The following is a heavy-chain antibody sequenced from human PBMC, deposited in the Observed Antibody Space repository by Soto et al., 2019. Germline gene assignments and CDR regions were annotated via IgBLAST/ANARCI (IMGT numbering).Heavy chain of an antibody. J-gene: IGHJ6*04. CDR2: ISGSGGST. CDR3: AKGGNYDFWSGLDV. D-gene: IGHD3-3*01. V-gene: IGHV3-23*01. CDR1: GFTFSSYA. Sequence: PGGSLRLSCAASGFTFSSYAMNWVRQAPGKGLEWVSGISGSGGSTYYADSVKGRFTISRDNSKNTLYLQMNSLRAEDTAVYYCAKGGNYDFWSGLDVWGKGNTVTVSS.